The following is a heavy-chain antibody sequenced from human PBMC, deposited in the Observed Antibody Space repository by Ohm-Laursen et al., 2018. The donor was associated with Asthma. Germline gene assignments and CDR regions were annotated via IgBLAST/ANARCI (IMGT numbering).Heavy chain of an antibody. CDR2: IRSKAQSYTT. Sequence: SLSLSCAASGFTFSVHYRDWVRQAPGKGLERGRRIRSKAQSYTTEYDASEKGRFTISRDDSKNSLYLQMNSLQTEDTALYYCARDLLNWDAAFDVWGQGTMVTVSS. V-gene: IGHV3-72*01. D-gene: IGHD1-26*01. CDR3: ARDLLNWDAAFDV. J-gene: IGHJ3*01. CDR1: GFTFSVHY.